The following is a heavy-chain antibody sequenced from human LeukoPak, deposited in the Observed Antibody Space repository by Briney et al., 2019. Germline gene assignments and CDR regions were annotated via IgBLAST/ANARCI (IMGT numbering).Heavy chain of an antibody. CDR1: GFTFSSYA. CDR3: AKDRMRVWFGELSPPDFDY. V-gene: IGHV3-23*01. CDR2: ISGSGGNT. J-gene: IGHJ4*02. D-gene: IGHD3-10*01. Sequence: PGGSLRLSCAASGFTFSSYAMSWVRQAPGKGLEWVSAISGSGGNTYYADSVKGRFTISRDNSKNTLYLQMNSLRAEDTAVYYCAKDRMRVWFGELSPPDFDYWGQGTLVTVSS.